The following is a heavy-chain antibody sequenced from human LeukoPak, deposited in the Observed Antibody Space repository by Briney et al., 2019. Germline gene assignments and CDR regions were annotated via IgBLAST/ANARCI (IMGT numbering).Heavy chain of an antibody. CDR1: GFIFSDYD. CDR2: FSSVGSYK. J-gene: IGHJ6*03. D-gene: IGHD1-26*01. V-gene: IGHV3-21*04. Sequence: GGSLRLTCAASGFIFSDYDMNWVRQAPGQGLEWVALFSSVGSYKYYADSVKGRFTISRDNAKSLVYLQLNSLRAEDTAIYICAKDGGTYPYFLDVWGKGTTVIVSS. CDR3: AKDGGTYPYFLDV.